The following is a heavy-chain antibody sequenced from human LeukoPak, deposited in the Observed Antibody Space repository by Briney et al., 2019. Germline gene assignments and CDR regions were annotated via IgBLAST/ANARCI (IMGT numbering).Heavy chain of an antibody. V-gene: IGHV3-30*02. CDR1: ESTFSGYD. J-gene: IGHJ4*02. Sequence: PGESLRLSCAASESTFSGYDMHWARQAPGKGLEWVAFIGHDGSSIYYSNSVRGRFIVSRDNSKKTLYLQMNSLRGEDTAVYYCAKDFRWSGEYWGQGTLVTVSS. CDR2: IGHDGSSI. D-gene: IGHD2-15*01. CDR3: AKDFRWSGEY.